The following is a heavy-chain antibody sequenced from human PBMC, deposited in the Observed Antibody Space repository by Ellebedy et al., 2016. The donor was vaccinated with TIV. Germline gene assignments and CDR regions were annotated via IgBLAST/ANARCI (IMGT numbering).Heavy chain of an antibody. Sequence: ASVKVSCKVSGYTLTELSMHWVRQAPGKGLEWMGGFDPEDGETIYAQKFQGRVTMTEDTSTDPAYMELSSLRSEDTAVYYCATVYDSSGYHFDYWGQGTLVTVSS. D-gene: IGHD3-22*01. V-gene: IGHV1-24*01. CDR2: FDPEDGET. CDR1: GYTLTELS. J-gene: IGHJ4*02. CDR3: ATVYDSSGYHFDY.